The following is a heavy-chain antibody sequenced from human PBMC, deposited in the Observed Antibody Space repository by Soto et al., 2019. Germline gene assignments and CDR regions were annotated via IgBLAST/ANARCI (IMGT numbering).Heavy chain of an antibody. J-gene: IGHJ5*02. CDR1: GGTFSSYA. CDR3: ARGDCSGGSCYNWFDP. Sequence: ASVKVSCKASGGTFSSYAISWVRQAPGQGLEWMGWINPIFGTTNYAQKFQGRVTITRDTSASTAYMELSSLRSEDTAVYYCARGDCSGGSCYNWFDPWGQGTLVTVSS. CDR2: INPIFGTT. D-gene: IGHD2-15*01. V-gene: IGHV1-69*05.